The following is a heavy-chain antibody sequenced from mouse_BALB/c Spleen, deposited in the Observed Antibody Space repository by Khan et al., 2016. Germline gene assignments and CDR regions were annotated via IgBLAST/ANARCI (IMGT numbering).Heavy chain of an antibody. V-gene: IGHV1S137*01. CDR1: GYTFTDYA. Sequence: VQLKQSGAELVRPGVSVKISCKGSGYTFTDYAMHWVKQSHAKSLEWIGVISTYYGDTSYNQKFEGKATMTVDKSSSTAYMELASLTSEDSAFFYCAREGLNSDYAMDYWGQGTSVTVAS. CDR2: ISTYYGDT. J-gene: IGHJ4*01. D-gene: IGHD1-3*01. CDR3: AREGLNSDYAMDY.